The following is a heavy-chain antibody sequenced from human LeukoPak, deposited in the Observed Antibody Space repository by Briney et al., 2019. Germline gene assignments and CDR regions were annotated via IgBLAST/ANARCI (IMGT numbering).Heavy chain of an antibody. Sequence: GGSLRLSCAASGFTVGNNYMSWVRQAPGRGLEWVSTLYDDGDPYYADSVKGRFIISRDNSRNTLFLQMNSLTAGDTAVYFCARALRPSGWFAFDYWGQGTLVTVSS. CDR2: LYDDGDP. D-gene: IGHD6-19*01. J-gene: IGHJ4*02. CDR3: ARALRPSGWFAFDY. V-gene: IGHV3-66*01. CDR1: GFTVGNNY.